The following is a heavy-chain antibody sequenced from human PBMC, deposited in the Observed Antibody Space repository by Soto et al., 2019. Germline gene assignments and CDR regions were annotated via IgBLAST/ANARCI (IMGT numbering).Heavy chain of an antibody. CDR2: IYYSGST. J-gene: IGHJ4*02. CDR3: ARETPRREYSGYDGNFDY. D-gene: IGHD5-12*01. V-gene: IGHV4-61*08. Sequence: SETLSLTCTVSGGSISSGGYYWSWIRQHPGKGLEWIGYIYYSGSTNYNPSLKSRVTISVDTSKNQFSLKLSSVTAADTAVYYCARETPRREYSGYDGNFDYWGQGTLVTVSS. CDR1: GGSISSGGYY.